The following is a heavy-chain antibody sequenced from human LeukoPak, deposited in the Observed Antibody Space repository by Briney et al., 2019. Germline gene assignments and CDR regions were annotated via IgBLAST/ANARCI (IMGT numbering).Heavy chain of an antibody. V-gene: IGHV3-48*01. J-gene: IGHJ3*02. CDR1: GFTFSSYE. D-gene: IGHD3-22*01. CDR2: ISSSSSTM. Sequence: GGSLRLSCAASGFTFSSYEMNWVRQAPGKGLEWVSYISSSSSTMYYADSVKGRFSISRDNARNSLYLQMNSLRAEDMAVYYCARDHHRRLYDSQARDTFDIWGQGTMVTVSS. CDR3: ARDHHRRLYDSQARDTFDI.